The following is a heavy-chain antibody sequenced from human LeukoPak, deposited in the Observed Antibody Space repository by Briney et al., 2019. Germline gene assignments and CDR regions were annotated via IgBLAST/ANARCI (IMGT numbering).Heavy chain of an antibody. D-gene: IGHD1-26*01. CDR2: ISDSDSST. CDR1: GFTFSNYA. J-gene: IGHJ4*02. V-gene: IGHV3-23*01. Sequence: GGSLRLSCAASGFTFSNYAMSWVRQAPGKGLEWVSAISDSDSSTYYAGSVKGRFTISRDNSKNTLYLKMNSLRAEDTAVYYCAKEGSNGDFDYWGQGTLVTVSS. CDR3: AKEGSNGDFDY.